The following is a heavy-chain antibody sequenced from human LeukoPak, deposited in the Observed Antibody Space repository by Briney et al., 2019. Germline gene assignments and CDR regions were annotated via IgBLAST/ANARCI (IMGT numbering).Heavy chain of an antibody. V-gene: IGHV1-69*13. J-gene: IGHJ5*02. CDR3: ARDLAAAVYTSTHPPFGP. CDR1: GGTFSSYA. D-gene: IGHD6-13*01. CDR2: IIPIFGTA. Sequence: ASVKVSCKASGGTFSSYAVSWVRQAPGQGLEWMGGIIPIFGTANYAQKFQGRVTITADESTSTAYMELSSLRSEDTAVYYCARDLAAAVYTSTHPPFGPWGQGTLVTVSS.